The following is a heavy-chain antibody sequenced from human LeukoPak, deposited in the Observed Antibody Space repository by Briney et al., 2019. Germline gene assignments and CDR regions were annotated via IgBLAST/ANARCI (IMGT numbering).Heavy chain of an antibody. V-gene: IGHV3-11*03. D-gene: IGHD6-19*01. CDR2: ISTRSSST. Sequence: KPGGSLRLSCAASGFTFSDYYMNWIRQAPGKGLEWLSYISTRSSSTYYADSVKGRFTISRDNAKNSLYLQMNSLRAEDTAVYYWARIHSSGWYCVDYWGPGTLVTVSS. CDR1: GFTFSDYY. CDR3: ARIHSSGWYCVDY. J-gene: IGHJ4*02.